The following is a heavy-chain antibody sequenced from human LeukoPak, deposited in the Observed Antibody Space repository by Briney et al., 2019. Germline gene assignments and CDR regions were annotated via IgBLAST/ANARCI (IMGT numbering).Heavy chain of an antibody. CDR1: GFTFGDYL. D-gene: IGHD6-19*01. V-gene: IGHV3-49*03. Sequence: GGSLRLSCTASGFTFGDYLMSWFRQAPGKGLEWIGFISGGTTEYAASVKGRFTISRDDSTSIAYLQMNSLTTEDTAVYYCSRGSGWLSVYWGQGTLVTVAS. J-gene: IGHJ4*02. CDR2: ISGGTT. CDR3: SRGSGWLSVY.